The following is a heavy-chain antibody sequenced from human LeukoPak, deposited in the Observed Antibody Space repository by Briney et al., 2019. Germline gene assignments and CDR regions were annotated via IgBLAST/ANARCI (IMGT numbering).Heavy chain of an antibody. CDR1: GGSISSSNW. CDR2: IYHSGST. D-gene: IGHD5-18*01. J-gene: IGHJ4*02. CDR3: VREGGYSSYYFDY. V-gene: IGHV4-4*02. Sequence: PSETLSLTCAVSGGSISSSNWWSWVRQPPGKGLEWIGEIYHSGSTNYNPSLKSRVTISVDKSKNQFSLKLSSVTAADTAVYYCVREGGYSSYYFDYWGQGTLVTVSS.